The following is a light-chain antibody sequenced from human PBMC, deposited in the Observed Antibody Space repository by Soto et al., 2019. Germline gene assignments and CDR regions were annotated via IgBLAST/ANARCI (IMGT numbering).Light chain of an antibody. V-gene: IGLV2-8*01. CDR3: SSYAGSNNFVV. CDR1: SSDVGGYNY. J-gene: IGLJ2*01. Sequence: QSALTQPPSASGSPGQSFTISCTGTSSDVGGYNYVSWYQQHPGKAPKLMIYEVSKRPSGVPDRFSGSKSGNTASLTVSGLQAEDEADYYCSSYAGSNNFVVFGGGTKLTGL. CDR2: EVS.